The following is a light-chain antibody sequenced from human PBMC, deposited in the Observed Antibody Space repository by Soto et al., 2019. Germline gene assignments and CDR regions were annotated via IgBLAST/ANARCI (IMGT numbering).Light chain of an antibody. J-gene: IGKJ1*01. V-gene: IGKV3-15*01. Sequence: EIVMTQSPATLSVSPGERATLSCRASQSVSSNLAWYQQKPGQAPRLLIYGGSTWATGIPAWFSGSGSGTEFTLTISSLQSEDFAVYYCQQYNNWPRTFGQGTKVEIK. CDR3: QQYNNWPRT. CDR2: GGS. CDR1: QSVSSN.